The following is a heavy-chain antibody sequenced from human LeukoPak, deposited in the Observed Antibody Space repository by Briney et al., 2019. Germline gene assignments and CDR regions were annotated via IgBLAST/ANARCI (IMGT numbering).Heavy chain of an antibody. CDR2: INPNTGGK. Sequence: ASVKVSCKASGYTFTGYYIHWVRQAPGQGPEWMGYINPNTGGKKYAQKFQQRVTITRSTSISTAYMELSRLRSDDTAVYYCARVRDGNTVDFDYWGQGTLVTVSS. D-gene: IGHD5-24*01. CDR3: ARVRDGNTVDFDY. J-gene: IGHJ4*02. CDR1: GYTFTGYY. V-gene: IGHV1-2*02.